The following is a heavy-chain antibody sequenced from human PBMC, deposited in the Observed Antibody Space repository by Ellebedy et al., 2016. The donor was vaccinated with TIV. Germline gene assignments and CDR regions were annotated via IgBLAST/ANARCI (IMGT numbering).Heavy chain of an antibody. J-gene: IGHJ2*01. D-gene: IGHD4-17*01. Sequence: GESLKISCAASGFTFSSYTLNWVRQAPGKGLAWVSSISTSSSYLYYADSVKGRFTISRDNAKNSLFLQMTSLRAEDTAVYYCARKVPAPTTVPPNWYFDLWGRGTLVTVSS. CDR1: GFTFSSYT. CDR3: ARKVPAPTTVPPNWYFDL. V-gene: IGHV3-21*01. CDR2: ISTSSSYL.